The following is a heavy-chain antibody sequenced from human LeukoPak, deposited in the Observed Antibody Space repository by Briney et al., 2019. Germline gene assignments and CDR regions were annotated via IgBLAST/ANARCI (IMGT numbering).Heavy chain of an antibody. V-gene: IGHV4-59*01. D-gene: IGHD3-10*01. CDR2: IYYSGST. CDR3: ARILWFGDKRDQNWFDP. Sequence: SETLSLTCTVSGXSISSYYGSWIRQPPGKGLEWIGYIYYSGSTNYNPSLKSRVTISVDTSKNQFSLKLSSVTAADTAVYYCARILWFGDKRDQNWFDPWGQGTLVTVSS. CDR1: GXSISSYY. J-gene: IGHJ5*02.